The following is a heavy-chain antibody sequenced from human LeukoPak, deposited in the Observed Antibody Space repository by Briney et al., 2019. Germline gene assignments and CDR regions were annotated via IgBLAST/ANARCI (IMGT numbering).Heavy chain of an antibody. D-gene: IGHD6-13*01. J-gene: IGHJ4*02. V-gene: IGHV3-33*01. Sequence: PGRSLRLSCAASGFTFSSYGMHWVRQAPGKGLEWVAVIWYDGSNKYYADSVKGRFTISRDNSKNTLYLQMNSLRAEDTAVYYCARDTAAAGTAKLSHFDYWGQGTLVTVS. CDR3: ARDTAAAGTAKLSHFDY. CDR1: GFTFSSYG. CDR2: IWYDGSNK.